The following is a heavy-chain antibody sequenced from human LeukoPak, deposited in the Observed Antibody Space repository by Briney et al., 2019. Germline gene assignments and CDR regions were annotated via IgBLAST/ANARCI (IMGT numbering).Heavy chain of an antibody. Sequence: GGSLRLSCAASGFTFSSYSMNWVRQAPGKGLEWVSAISGSGGSTYYADSVKGRFTISRDNSKNTLYLQMNSLRAEDTAVYYCANGRDYYDSSGYYSYYFDYWGQGTLVTVSS. CDR2: ISGSGGST. CDR3: ANGRDYYDSSGYYSYYFDY. D-gene: IGHD3-22*01. V-gene: IGHV3-23*01. CDR1: GFTFSSYS. J-gene: IGHJ4*02.